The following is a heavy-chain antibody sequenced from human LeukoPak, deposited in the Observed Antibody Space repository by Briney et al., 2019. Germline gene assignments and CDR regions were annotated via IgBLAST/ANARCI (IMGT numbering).Heavy chain of an antibody. Sequence: PGGSLRLSCAASGFTFSSYSMNWVRQAPGKGLEWVSSVSSSSSYIYYADSVKGRFTISRDNAKNSLYLQMNSLRAEDTAVYYCARVLYNTVTTSHEFDYWGQGTLVTVSS. CDR2: VSSSSSYI. V-gene: IGHV3-21*01. J-gene: IGHJ4*02. CDR1: GFTFSSYS. D-gene: IGHD4-17*01. CDR3: ARVLYNTVTTSHEFDY.